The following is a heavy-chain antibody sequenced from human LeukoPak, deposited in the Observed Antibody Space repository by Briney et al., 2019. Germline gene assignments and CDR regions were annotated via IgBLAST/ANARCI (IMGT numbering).Heavy chain of an antibody. V-gene: IGHV4-39*07. CDR1: GDSISTSSYY. CDR2: INHSGST. CDR3: AGDYDILTGYMVPDY. D-gene: IGHD3-9*01. J-gene: IGHJ4*02. Sequence: SETLSLTCSVSGDSISTSSYYWSWIRQPPGKGLEWIGEINHSGSTNYNPSLKSRVTISVDTSKNQFSLKLSSVTAADTAVYYCAGDYDILTGYMVPDYWGQGTLVTVSS.